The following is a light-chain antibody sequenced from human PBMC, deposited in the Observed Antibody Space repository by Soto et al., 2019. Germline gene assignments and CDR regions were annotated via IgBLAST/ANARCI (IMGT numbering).Light chain of an antibody. CDR1: QSLVYSDGNTY. V-gene: IGKV2-30*01. J-gene: IGKJ3*01. CDR3: MQGNHWPFN. CDR2: KVS. Sequence: VMTQSPLSLPVTLGQPASLSCRSSQSLVYSDGNTYLNWFHQRPGQSPRRVSYKVSNRDCAVPERFSGSGSGTDLTLKISGVEAKDVGVYYCMQGNHWPFNLGPGTKVDIK.